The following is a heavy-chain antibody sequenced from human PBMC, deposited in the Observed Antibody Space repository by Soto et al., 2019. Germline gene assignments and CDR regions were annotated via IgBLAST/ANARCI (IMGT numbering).Heavy chain of an antibody. Sequence: SETLSLTCTVPGGSISGYYWIWMRQPPGKGLEWIGYIYNSGSTNYNPALKSRVTISVDTSKNQFSLKLSSVTAADTAVYYCAKFSYDSSGYSFDYWGQGTLVTVSS. CDR1: GGSISGYY. CDR2: IYNSGST. V-gene: IGHV4-59*08. CDR3: AKFSYDSSGYSFDY. D-gene: IGHD3-22*01. J-gene: IGHJ4*02.